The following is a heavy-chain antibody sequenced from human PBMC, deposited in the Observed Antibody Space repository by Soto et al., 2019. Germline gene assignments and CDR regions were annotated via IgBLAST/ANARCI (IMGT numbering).Heavy chain of an antibody. V-gene: IGHV3-30*03. CDR3: ARGPSSLTRFDY. CDR2: ISYDGSNK. Sequence: QVQLVESGGGVVQPGRSLRLSCAASGFTFSSYGMHWVRQAPGKGLEWVAVISYDGSNKYYADSVKGRFTISRDNSKNTLYLQMNSLRAEDTALYYCARGPSSLTRFDYWGQGTLVTVSS. CDR1: GFTFSSYG. J-gene: IGHJ4*02. D-gene: IGHD2-2*01.